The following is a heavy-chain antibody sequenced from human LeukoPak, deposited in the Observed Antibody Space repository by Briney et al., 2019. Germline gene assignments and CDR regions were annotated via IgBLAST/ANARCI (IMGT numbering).Heavy chain of an antibody. D-gene: IGHD5-12*01. CDR3: ARVLEATPYYFDD. CDR2: IYYSGST. J-gene: IGHJ4*02. Sequence: SETLSLTCTVSGGSISTSSDYWGWIRQPPGKGLEWIGSIYYSGSTYYNPSLKSRVTISVDTSKNQFSLKLSSVTAADTAVYYCARVLEATPYYFDDWGQGTLVTVSS. CDR1: GGSISTSSDY. V-gene: IGHV4-39*07.